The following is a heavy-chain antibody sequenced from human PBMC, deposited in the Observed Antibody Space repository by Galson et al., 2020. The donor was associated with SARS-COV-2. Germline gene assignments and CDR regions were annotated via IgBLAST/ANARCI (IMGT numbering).Heavy chain of an antibody. CDR2: ISGSGGST. V-gene: IGHV3-23*01. CDR3: AKGNTIPWSGMDV. Sequence: GGSLRLSCTTSGFTFSNYAMNWVRQAPGKGLEWVSVISGSGGSTYFADSVKGRFTISRDNSKNTLYLQMNSLRVEDTAVYYCAKGNTIPWSGMDVRGQGTTVTVSS. J-gene: IGHJ6*02. D-gene: IGHD3-9*01. CDR1: GFTFSNYA.